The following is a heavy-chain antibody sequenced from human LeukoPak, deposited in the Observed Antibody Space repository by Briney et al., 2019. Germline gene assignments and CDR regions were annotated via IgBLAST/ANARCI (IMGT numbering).Heavy chain of an antibody. CDR3: ARDLYRGYNYGSQYYFDY. V-gene: IGHV3-21*01. J-gene: IGHJ4*02. D-gene: IGHD5-18*01. CDR1: GFTFNSYS. CDR2: ISGSSTYI. Sequence: PGGSLRLSCAASGFTFNSYSVNWVRQAPGKGLEWVSSISGSSTYIFYADSVKGRFTISRDNAKNSLYLQMNSLRAEDTAVYYCARDLYRGYNYGSQYYFDYWGQGTLVTVSS.